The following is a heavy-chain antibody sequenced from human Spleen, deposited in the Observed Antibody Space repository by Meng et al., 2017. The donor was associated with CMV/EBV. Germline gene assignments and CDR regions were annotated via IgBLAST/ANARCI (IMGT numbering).Heavy chain of an antibody. V-gene: IGHV4-61*01. CDR1: GGSVSSGSYY. J-gene: IGHJ4*02. CDR2: IYYSGST. D-gene: IGHD5-18*01. Sequence: GSLRLSCTVSGGSVSSGSYYWSWIRQPPGKGLEWIGYIYYSGSTNYNPSLKSRITISVDTSKNQFSLKLSSVTAADTAVYYCARDVGGYHFDYWGQGTLVTVSS. CDR3: ARDVGGYHFDY.